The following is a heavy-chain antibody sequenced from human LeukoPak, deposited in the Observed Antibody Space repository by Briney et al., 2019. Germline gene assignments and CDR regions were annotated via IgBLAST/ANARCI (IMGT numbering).Heavy chain of an antibody. CDR1: GGSFSEYF. J-gene: IGHJ4*02. V-gene: IGHV4-34*01. Sequence: PSWTLSHTCAVYGGSFSEYFWSSIRRPPGKGLEWIGEINHSGSTTYNSSIKSRVTISVDQTKNQLPLMFVSVTAADTAVYYCARRVFGPYDFWNGQAGYHFDHWGRGTLVTVSS. CDR3: ARRVFGPYDFWNGQAGYHFDH. CDR2: INHSGST. D-gene: IGHD3/OR15-3a*01.